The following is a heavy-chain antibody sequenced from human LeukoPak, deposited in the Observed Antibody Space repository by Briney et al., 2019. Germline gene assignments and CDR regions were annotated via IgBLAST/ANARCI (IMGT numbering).Heavy chain of an antibody. CDR3: ARRPRCSTSSCYDFDY. V-gene: IGHV5-51*01. Sequence: GESLKISCKGSGYSFTNYWIGWVRQMPGKGLEWMGIIYPVDSDTRYSPSFQGQVTISADKSISTAYLQWSSLKASDTAMYYYARRPRCSTSSCYDFDYWGQGTLVSVSS. CDR2: IYPVDSDT. CDR1: GYSFTNYW. D-gene: IGHD2-2*01. J-gene: IGHJ4*02.